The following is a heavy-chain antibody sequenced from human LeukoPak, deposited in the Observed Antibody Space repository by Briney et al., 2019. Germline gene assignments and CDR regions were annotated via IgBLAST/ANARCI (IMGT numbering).Heavy chain of an antibody. V-gene: IGHV4-59*01. J-gene: IGHJ4*02. CDR2: YYYGGST. D-gene: IGHD3-10*01. CDR3: ASRYGSGSYGFDF. Sequence: SETLSLTCSVSGASISNYYWTWIRQPPGKGLEWIGYYYYGGSTEYNPSLKSRVTISVDTFKNQFSLKLSSVTAADTAVYYCASRYGSGSYGFDFWGQGTLVTVSS. CDR1: GASISNYY.